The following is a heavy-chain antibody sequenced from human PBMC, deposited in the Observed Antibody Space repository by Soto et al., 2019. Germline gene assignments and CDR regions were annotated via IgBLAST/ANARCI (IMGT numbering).Heavy chain of an antibody. D-gene: IGHD3-9*01. CDR2: IHYSGST. CDR1: GGSISSGGYY. J-gene: IGHJ5*02. V-gene: IGHV4-31*03. Sequence: QVPLQEAGPGLVKPSQTLSLTCTVSGGSISSGGYYWSWIRQHPGKGLDWIGYIHYSGSTFYNPSLKRRVTISVDTSKNHFSLNLSSVTAADTAVYYCARERGYDILTGYYGGENWFDLWGQGTLVTVAS. CDR3: ARERGYDILTGYYGGENWFDL.